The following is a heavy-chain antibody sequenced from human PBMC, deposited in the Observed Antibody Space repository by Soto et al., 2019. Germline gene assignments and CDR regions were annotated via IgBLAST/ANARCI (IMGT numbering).Heavy chain of an antibody. V-gene: IGHV4-30-4*01. CDR2: IYYRGST. Sequence: SETLSLTCTVSGGSLSSGEHYWGWIRQPQGKGLEWIGYIYYRGSTYYNPSLKSRVTISVDTSKNQFSLKLSSVTAADTAVYYCARGRVGCSGGSCYYYYYGMDVWGQGTTVTVSS. CDR1: GGSLSSGEHY. J-gene: IGHJ6*02. D-gene: IGHD2-15*01. CDR3: ARGRVGCSGGSCYYYYYGMDV.